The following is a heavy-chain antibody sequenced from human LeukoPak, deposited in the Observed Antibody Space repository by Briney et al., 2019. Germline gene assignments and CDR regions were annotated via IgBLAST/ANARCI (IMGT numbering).Heavy chain of an antibody. CDR3: ARDLVGSSSWGNWFDP. CDR2: IIPIFGTA. D-gene: IGHD6-13*01. Sequence: ASVKVSCKASGGTFSSYAISWVRQAPGQGLEWMGGIIPIFGTASYAQKFQGRVTITADKSTSTAYMELSSLRSEDTAVYYCARDLVGSSSWGNWFDPWGQGTLVTVSS. J-gene: IGHJ5*02. CDR1: GGTFSSYA. V-gene: IGHV1-69*06.